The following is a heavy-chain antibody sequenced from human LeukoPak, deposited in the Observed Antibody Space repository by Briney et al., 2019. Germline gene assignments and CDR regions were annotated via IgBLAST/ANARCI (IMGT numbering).Heavy chain of an antibody. J-gene: IGHJ4*02. CDR1: GYTFTSYD. D-gene: IGHD3-22*01. CDR2: MNPNSGNT. V-gene: IGHV1-8*03. Sequence: ASVKVSCKASGYTFTSYDINWVRQATGQGLEWMGWMNPNSGNTGYAQKFQGRVTITRNTSISTAYMELSRLRSDDTAVYYCARDPQWGDYYDSSGYQFDYWGQGTLVTVSS. CDR3: ARDPQWGDYYDSSGYQFDY.